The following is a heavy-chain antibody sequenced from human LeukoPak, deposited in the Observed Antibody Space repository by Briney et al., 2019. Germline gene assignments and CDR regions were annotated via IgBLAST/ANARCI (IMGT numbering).Heavy chain of an antibody. J-gene: IGHJ4*02. CDR1: GFTFSSYS. Sequence: GGSLRLTCAASGFTFSSYSMNWVRQAPGKGLEWVSSISSSSSYIYYADSVKCRFTISRDNAKNSLYLQMNSLRAEDTAVYYCARGTYSNYVLTPFEYWGQGALVTVSS. V-gene: IGHV3-21*01. CDR3: ARGTYSNYVLTPFEY. D-gene: IGHD4-11*01. CDR2: ISSSSSYI.